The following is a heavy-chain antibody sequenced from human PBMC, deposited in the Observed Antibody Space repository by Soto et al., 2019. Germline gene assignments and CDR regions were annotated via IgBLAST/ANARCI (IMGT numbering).Heavy chain of an antibody. CDR3: AREGVAYCGADCADAFDI. J-gene: IGHJ3*02. CDR1: GASVSNGLFY. V-gene: IGHV4-61*01. Sequence: SETLSLTCTVSGASVSNGLFYWSWIRQSPGQGLEWLGYVYYTGITNYNPSLRSRVTMSVDTSKNQFSLKLTSVTAADTAMFYCAREGVAYCGADCADAFDIWGQGXMVTVSS. D-gene: IGHD2-21*02. CDR2: VYYTGIT.